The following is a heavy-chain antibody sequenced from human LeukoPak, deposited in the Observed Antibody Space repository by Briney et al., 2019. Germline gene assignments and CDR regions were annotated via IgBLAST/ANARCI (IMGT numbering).Heavy chain of an antibody. CDR3: ARGPYYYDSSGYYNYYYYYYMDV. V-gene: IGHV4-39*07. D-gene: IGHD3-22*01. Sequence: SETLSLTCTVSGGSISSSSYYWGWIRQPPGKGLEWIGSIYYSGSTYYNPSLKSRVTISVDTSKNQSSLKLSSVTAADTAVYYCARGPYYYDSSGYYNYYYYYYMDVWGKGTTVTVSS. CDR2: IYYSGST. CDR1: GGSISSSSYY. J-gene: IGHJ6*03.